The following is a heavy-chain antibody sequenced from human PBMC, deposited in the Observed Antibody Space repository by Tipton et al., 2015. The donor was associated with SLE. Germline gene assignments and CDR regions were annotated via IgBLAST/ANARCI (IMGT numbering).Heavy chain of an antibody. Sequence: TLSLTCTVSGGSISSYYWSWIRQPAGKGLEWIGRIYTSGSTNYNPSLKSRVTMSVDTSKNQFSLKLSSVTAADTAVYYCARVAAAGTGPDAFDIWGQGTMVTVSS. CDR3: ARVAAAGTGPDAFDI. V-gene: IGHV4-4*07. CDR1: GGSISSYY. J-gene: IGHJ3*02. D-gene: IGHD6-13*01. CDR2: IYTSGST.